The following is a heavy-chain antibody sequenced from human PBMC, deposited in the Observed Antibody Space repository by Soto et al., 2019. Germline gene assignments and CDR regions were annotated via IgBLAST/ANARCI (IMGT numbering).Heavy chain of an antibody. J-gene: IGHJ6*02. CDR2: ISYHGSKK. CDR1: GFTFSTYA. D-gene: IGHD5-12*01. V-gene: IGHV3-30-3*01. Sequence: QVQLVESGGGVVQPGRSLRLSCAASGFTFSTYAMHWVRQAPGKGLEWVALISYHGSKKDHADSVKGRFTISRDNSQTTLYLQMNSLRPEDTAVYFCARGGTDSTCYYGMDVWGQGTTVTVSS. CDR3: ARGGTDSTCYYGMDV.